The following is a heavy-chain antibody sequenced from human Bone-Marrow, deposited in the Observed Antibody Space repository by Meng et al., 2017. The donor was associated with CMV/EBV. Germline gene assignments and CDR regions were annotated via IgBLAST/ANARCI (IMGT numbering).Heavy chain of an antibody. CDR1: GGSINTYY. CDR3: ARGLVGTIYGHLKWFDP. V-gene: IGHV4-59*01. D-gene: IGHD1-26*01. CDR2: IYDIGHT. J-gene: IGHJ5*02. Sequence: GSLRLSCTVSGGSINTYYWTWIRQPPGRGLEWIGYIYDIGHTNYNPSLKSRVTISVDTSKNQFSLSLTSVTAADTAMYYCARGLVGTIYGHLKWFDPWGQGTLVTVSS.